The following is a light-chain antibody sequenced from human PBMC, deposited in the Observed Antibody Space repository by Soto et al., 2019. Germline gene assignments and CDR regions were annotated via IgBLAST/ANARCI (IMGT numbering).Light chain of an antibody. J-gene: IGLJ2*01. CDR2: DVS. Sequence: QAVVTQPASVSGSPGQTITISCTGAVSDVAGYTYVSWYQQHPGKGPKVIIYDVSNRPLGVCNRFSGSKSGTTASLTISGVQAEDEDDYYCSSFTRIVGLFGGGTKLTVL. V-gene: IGLV2-14*03. CDR1: VSDVAGYTY. CDR3: SSFTRIVGL.